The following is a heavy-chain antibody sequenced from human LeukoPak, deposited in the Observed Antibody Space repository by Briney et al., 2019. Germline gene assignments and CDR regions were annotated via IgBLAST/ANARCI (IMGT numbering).Heavy chain of an antibody. Sequence: SQTLSLTCAISGDSVSNNSAVWNWIRQSPSRGLEWLGRTYYRSKWYNDYGASVKSRITVNPDTSKNQFSLQLNSVTPEDTAVYYCVRSQYWRFDGWGQGTLVTVSS. V-gene: IGHV6-1*01. D-gene: IGHD2-8*02. CDR1: GDSVSNNSAV. CDR3: VRSQYWRFDG. CDR2: TYYRSKWYN. J-gene: IGHJ4*02.